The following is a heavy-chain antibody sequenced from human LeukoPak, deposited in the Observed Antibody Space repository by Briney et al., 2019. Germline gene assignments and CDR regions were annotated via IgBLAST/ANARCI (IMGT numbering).Heavy chain of an antibody. J-gene: IGHJ4*02. CDR3: ARYVSALDY. CDR2: IKHDGSEA. CDR1: GFTFSRNW. V-gene: IGHV3-7*05. Sequence: PGGSLRLSCAASGFTFSRNWMSWVRQAPGKGLEWVATIKHDGSEANYVDSVKGRLTSSRDNANNLLFLQMNSLRADDTAVYYYARYVSALDYWGQGTLVTVSS. D-gene: IGHD3-10*02.